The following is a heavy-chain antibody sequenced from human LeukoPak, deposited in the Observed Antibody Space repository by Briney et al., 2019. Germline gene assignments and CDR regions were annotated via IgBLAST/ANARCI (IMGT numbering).Heavy chain of an antibody. CDR1: GFTFSDYY. CDR3: AREYGSGSYSFDY. V-gene: IGHV3-11*01. J-gene: IGHJ4*02. D-gene: IGHD3-10*01. Sequence: PGGSLRLSCAASGFTFSDYYMSWIRQAPGKGLEWVSYISSSGSTIYYADSVKGRFTISRDNAKNSLYLQMNSLRAEDTAVYHCAREYGSGSYSFDYWGQGTLVTVSS. CDR2: ISSSGSTI.